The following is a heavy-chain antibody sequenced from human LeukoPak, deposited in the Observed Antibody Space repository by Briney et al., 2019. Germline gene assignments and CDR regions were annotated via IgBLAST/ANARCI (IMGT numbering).Heavy chain of an antibody. CDR2: IYYSGRT. V-gene: IGHV4-39*07. Sequence: SENLSLTCTVSGGSININTYYWGWIRQPPGKGLEWIGTIYYSGRTYYNPSLKSRVTISVDTSKNQFSLKLSSVTAADTAVYYCARDGGNGIDYWGQGTLVTVSS. D-gene: IGHD1-1*01. CDR1: GGSININTYY. CDR3: ARDGGNGIDY. J-gene: IGHJ4*02.